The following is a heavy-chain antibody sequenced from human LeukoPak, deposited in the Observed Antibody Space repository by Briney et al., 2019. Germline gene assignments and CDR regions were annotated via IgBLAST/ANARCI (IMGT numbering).Heavy chain of an antibody. V-gene: IGHV4-59*01. Sequence: SETLSLTCTVSGGSISSYYWSWIRQPPGKELEWIGYIHYSGSTNYNPSLKSRVTMSVDTSKNQFSLMLTSVTAADTAVYYCARGGSSSSWPFYYWGQGTLVTVSS. CDR1: GGSISSYY. CDR2: IHYSGST. J-gene: IGHJ4*02. D-gene: IGHD6-13*01. CDR3: ARGGSSSSWPFYY.